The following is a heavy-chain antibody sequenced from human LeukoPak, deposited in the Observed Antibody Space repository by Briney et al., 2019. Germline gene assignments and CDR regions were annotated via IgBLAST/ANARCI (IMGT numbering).Heavy chain of an antibody. CDR3: ARGRYGYY. Sequence: SEALSLTCTVSGYSISSGYYWGWIRQTPGKGLEWIGSIHHSGSTDYNPSLKSRVTISLDTSKNQFSLKLSSVTAADTAVYYCARGRYGYYWGQGTLVTVSS. D-gene: IGHD5-18*01. J-gene: IGHJ4*02. V-gene: IGHV4-38-2*02. CDR2: IHHSGST. CDR1: GYSISSGYY.